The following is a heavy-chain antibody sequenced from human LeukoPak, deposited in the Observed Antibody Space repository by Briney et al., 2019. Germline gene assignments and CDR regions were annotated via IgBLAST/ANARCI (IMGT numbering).Heavy chain of an antibody. CDR2: IRGSGDST. V-gene: IGHV3-23*01. J-gene: IGHJ6*03. D-gene: IGHD3-22*01. CDR3: GKGGDSSGRYYHYYYMDA. Sequence: WGSLRLSCAASGFTFYTYAMTWVRPAPGKGLEWVSAIRGSGDSTYYADSVRGRFTISRDNSKNTLYLQMNSLIAEDTAVYYCGKGGDSSGRYYHYYYMDAWGKGTTVTVSS. CDR1: GFTFYTYA.